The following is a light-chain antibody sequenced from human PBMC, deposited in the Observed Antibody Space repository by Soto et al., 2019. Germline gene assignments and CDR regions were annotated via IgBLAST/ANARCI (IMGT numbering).Light chain of an antibody. J-gene: IGKJ2*01. CDR2: GAS. V-gene: IGKV3-20*01. CDR3: EQYGSSPHS. Sequence: DIVLTQSPGTLSLSPGERATLSCRASQSVSSSYLAWYQHKPGQAPRLLIYGASSRATGIPDRFSGSGSGTDFTLTISRLEPEDCAVYDCEQYGSSPHSCGQGTKLESK. CDR1: QSVSSSY.